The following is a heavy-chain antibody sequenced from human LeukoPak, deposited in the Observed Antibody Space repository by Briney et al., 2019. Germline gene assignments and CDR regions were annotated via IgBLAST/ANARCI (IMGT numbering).Heavy chain of an antibody. CDR3: ARDSSGPWFDP. CDR2: ITGSGSFV. J-gene: IGHJ5*02. CDR1: GFIFNNYI. D-gene: IGHD6-6*01. V-gene: IGHV3-21*01. Sequence: PGGSLRLSCAVSGFIFNNYIMNWVPQAPGKGLEWVSSITGSGSFVYYADSVKGRFTISRDNAKNSLFLQMNSLRAEDTAVYYCARDSSGPWFDPWSQGTLVTVSS.